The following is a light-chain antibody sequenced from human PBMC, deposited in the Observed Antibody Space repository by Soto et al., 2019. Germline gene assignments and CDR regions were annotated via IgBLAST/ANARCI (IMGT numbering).Light chain of an antibody. Sequence: QSVLSQPPSVSAAPGQRVTISCSGSTSNIGKYYVSWYQQVPGTAPRLLIYDNNQRPSGIPDRFSGSKSGTSATLAITGLQTGDEADYYCATWDGGLTPQGVFGTGTTLTVL. CDR3: ATWDGGLTPQGV. J-gene: IGLJ1*01. CDR1: TSNIGKYY. V-gene: IGLV1-51*01. CDR2: DNN.